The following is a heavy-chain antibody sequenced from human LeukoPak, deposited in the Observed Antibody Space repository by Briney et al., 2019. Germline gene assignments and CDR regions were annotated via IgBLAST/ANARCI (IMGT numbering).Heavy chain of an antibody. D-gene: IGHD3-22*01. Sequence: SETLSLTCTVSGGSISRYYWSWIRQPPGKGLEWIGYIYYSGSTNYNPSLKSRVTITVDTSKNQFSLKLSSVTAADTAVYYCARTYYYDSRGQVAFDYWGQGTLVTVSS. CDR1: GGSISRYY. CDR3: ARTYYYDSRGQVAFDY. J-gene: IGHJ4*02. V-gene: IGHV4-59*01. CDR2: IYYSGST.